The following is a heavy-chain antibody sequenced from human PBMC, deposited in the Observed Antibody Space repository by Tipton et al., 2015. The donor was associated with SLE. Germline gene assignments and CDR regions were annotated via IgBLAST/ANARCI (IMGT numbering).Heavy chain of an antibody. V-gene: IGHV4-59*08. CDR1: GGSISDYY. CDR2: IYYSGST. CDR3: ARSVGATRGADY. Sequence: LRLSCTVSGGSISDYYWSWIRQPPGKGLEWIGYIYYSGSTNSNPSLKSRVTISVDTSKNQFSLKLRSVTAADTAVYYCARSVGATRGADYWGPGTLVTVSS. J-gene: IGHJ4*02. D-gene: IGHD1-26*01.